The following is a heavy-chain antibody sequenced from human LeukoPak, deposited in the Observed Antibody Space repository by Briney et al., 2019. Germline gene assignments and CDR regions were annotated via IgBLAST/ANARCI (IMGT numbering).Heavy chain of an antibody. CDR3: ARGYSSGWYVGY. D-gene: IGHD6-19*01. Sequence: ASVKVSCKASGYTFTGYYMHWVRQAPGQGREWMGWINPNSGGTNYAQKFQGRATMTRDTSISTAYMELSRLRSDDTAVYYCARGYSSGWYVGYWGQGTLVTVSS. CDR1: GYTFTGYY. J-gene: IGHJ4*02. CDR2: INPNSGGT. V-gene: IGHV1-2*02.